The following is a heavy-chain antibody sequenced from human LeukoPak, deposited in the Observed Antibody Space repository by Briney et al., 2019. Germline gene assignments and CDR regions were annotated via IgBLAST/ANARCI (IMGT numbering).Heavy chain of an antibody. D-gene: IGHD1-26*01. J-gene: IGHJ3*01. CDR2: IWYDGSKK. CDR3: VRLSTFKVGSTAYDAFDL. Sequence: TGTSLRLSCGASGFTFSRHGMHWVRQAPGKGPEWVAVIWYDGSKKYYADSVKGRLTISRDNSKNTLYLQMNSLSAEDTAVYYCVRLSTFKVGSTAYDAFDLWGQGTMVTVSS. V-gene: IGHV3-33*01. CDR1: GFTFSRHG.